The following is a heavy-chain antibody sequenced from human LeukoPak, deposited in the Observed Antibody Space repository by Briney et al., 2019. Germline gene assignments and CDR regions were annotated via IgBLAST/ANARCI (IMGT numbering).Heavy chain of an antibody. D-gene: IGHD6-6*01. CDR3: ARDQGGVLGQLVAY. J-gene: IGHJ4*02. V-gene: IGHV3-20*04. Sequence: PGGSLRLSCAASGFTFDDYGMSWVRQAPGKGLEWVSGINWNGGSTGYADSVKGRFTISRDNAKNSLYLQMNSLRAEGTALYYCARDQGGVLGQLVAYWGQGTLVTVSS. CDR1: GFTFDDYG. CDR2: INWNGGST.